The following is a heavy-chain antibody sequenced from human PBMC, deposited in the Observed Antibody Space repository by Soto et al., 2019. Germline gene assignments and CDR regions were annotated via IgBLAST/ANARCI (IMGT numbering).Heavy chain of an antibody. V-gene: IGHV3-30*14. CDR2: ISHNDEPKI. D-gene: IGHD3-10*01. Sequence: QVQLVESGGGVVQPGSSLRLSCAASGFSFKNYAFHWVRQAPGKGLEWVALISHNDEPKIFYADSVQGRFTISRDNFKNTVYLQINSLRDEATAVYHCVRGVRAETYYNAFDYWGQGTQVTVSS. J-gene: IGHJ4*01. CDR1: GFSFKNYA. CDR3: VRGVRAETYYNAFDY.